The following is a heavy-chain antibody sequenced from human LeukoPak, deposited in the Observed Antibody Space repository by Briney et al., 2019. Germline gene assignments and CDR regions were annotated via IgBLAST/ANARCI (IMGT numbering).Heavy chain of an antibody. J-gene: IGHJ3*02. V-gene: IGHV1-18*01. CDR3: ASLGTTGTANDAFDI. CDR1: GYTFTSYG. CDR2: ISAYNGNT. D-gene: IGHD1-1*01. Sequence: GASVKVSCKASGYTFTSYGISWVRQAPGQGLEWMGWISAYNGNTNYAQKLQGRVTMTTDTSTSTAYMELRSLRSDDTAVYYCASLGTTGTANDAFDIWGQGTMVTVSS.